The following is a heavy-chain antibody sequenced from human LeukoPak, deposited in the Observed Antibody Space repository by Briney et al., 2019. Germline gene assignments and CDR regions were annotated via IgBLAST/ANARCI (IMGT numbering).Heavy chain of an antibody. CDR2: ISYDGSNK. D-gene: IGHD3-16*01. CDR1: GFTFSSYA. V-gene: IGHV3-30-3*01. Sequence: PGGSLRLSCAASGFTFSSYAMYWVRQAPGKGLEWVAVISYDGSNKYYADSVKGRFTIPRDNSKNTVYVQMNSLRAEDTAVYYCARGGGTYYFDYWGQGTLVTVSS. J-gene: IGHJ4*02. CDR3: ARGGGTYYFDY.